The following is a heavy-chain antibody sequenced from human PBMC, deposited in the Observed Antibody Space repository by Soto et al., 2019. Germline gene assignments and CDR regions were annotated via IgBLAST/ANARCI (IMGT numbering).Heavy chain of an antibody. CDR1: GFTFRSYW. V-gene: IGHV3-74*01. CDR3: ARDGENIVVVPAAIGSWFDP. CDR2: INSDGSST. D-gene: IGHD2-2*02. J-gene: IGHJ5*02. Sequence: EVQLVESGGGLVQPGGSLRLSCAASGFTFRSYWMHWVRQTPGKGLVWVSRINSDGSSTRYADSVKGRFTISRDNAKNTLYLQMNSLRAEDTAVYYCARDGENIVVVPAAIGSWFDPWGQGTLVTVSS.